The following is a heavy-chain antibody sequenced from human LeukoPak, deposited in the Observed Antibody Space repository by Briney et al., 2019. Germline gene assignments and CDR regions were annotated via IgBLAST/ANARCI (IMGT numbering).Heavy chain of an antibody. V-gene: IGHV4-30-4*07. CDR1: GGSISSGSYS. J-gene: IGHJ3*02. Sequence: SETLSLTCAVSGGSISSGSYSWSWIRQPPGKGLEWIGYMFYTGNTYYNPSLKGRVTISVDTSKNQFSLKLSSVTAADTAVYYCARGAGSTISNDAFDMWGQGTMVSVSS. D-gene: IGHD5-24*01. CDR3: ARGAGSTISNDAFDM. CDR2: MFYTGNT.